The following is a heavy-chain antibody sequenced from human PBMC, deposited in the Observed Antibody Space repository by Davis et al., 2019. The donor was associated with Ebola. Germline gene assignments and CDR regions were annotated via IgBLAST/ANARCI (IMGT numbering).Heavy chain of an antibody. D-gene: IGHD3-16*01. Sequence: PSETLSLTCTVSGGSISSYYWSWIRQPAGKGLEWIGRIYTSGSTNYNPSLKSRVTMSVDTSKNQFSLKLSSVTAADTAVYYCARSFTVTTFGGRLVSWFDPWGQGTLVTVSS. CDR2: IYTSGST. V-gene: IGHV4-4*07. CDR1: GGSISSYY. CDR3: ARSFTVTTFGGRLVSWFDP. J-gene: IGHJ5*02.